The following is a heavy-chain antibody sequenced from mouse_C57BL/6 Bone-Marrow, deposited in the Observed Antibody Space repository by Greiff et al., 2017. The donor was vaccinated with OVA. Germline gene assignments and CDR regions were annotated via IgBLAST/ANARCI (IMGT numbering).Heavy chain of an antibody. J-gene: IGHJ3*01. CDR2: IHPNSGRT. Sequence: QVQLQQPGAELVKPGASVKLSCKASGYTFTSYWLHWVKQRPGQGLEWIGMIHPNSGRTNYNEKFKCKATLTVDKSSSTAYMQLSSLTSEDSAVYYCARQIYDGYYLFAYWGQGTLVTVSA. CDR1: GYTFTSYW. D-gene: IGHD2-3*01. CDR3: ARQIYDGYYLFAY. V-gene: IGHV1-64*01.